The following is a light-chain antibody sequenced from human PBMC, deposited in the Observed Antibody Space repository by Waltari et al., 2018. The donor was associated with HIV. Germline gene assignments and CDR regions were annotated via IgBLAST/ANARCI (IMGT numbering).Light chain of an antibody. CDR2: KDN. V-gene: IGLV3-25*03. CDR3: QSGHNSDSI. Sequence: SYELTQAPSVSVSHAQTAKIICCGHVFYNQLAFWYQQKSGQAPRMMIFKDNERPSGIPARFSASSSGSTSTLTISGVQAEDEADYYCQSGHNSDSIFGGGTKLTVL. CDR1: VFYNQL. J-gene: IGLJ2*01.